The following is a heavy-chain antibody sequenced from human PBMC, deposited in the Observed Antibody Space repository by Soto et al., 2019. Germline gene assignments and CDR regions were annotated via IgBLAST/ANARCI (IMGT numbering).Heavy chain of an antibody. V-gene: IGHV1-69*08. D-gene: IGHD1-1*01. Sequence: QVQLVQSGAEVKKPGSSVKVSCKASGGTFSSYTISWVRQAPGQGLEWMGRIIPILGIANYAQKFQGRVTIXAXXSTSTAYMELSSLRSEDTAVYYCAREQTAERSFDYWGQGTLVTVSS. CDR3: AREQTAERSFDY. J-gene: IGHJ4*02. CDR1: GGTFSSYT. CDR2: IIPILGIA.